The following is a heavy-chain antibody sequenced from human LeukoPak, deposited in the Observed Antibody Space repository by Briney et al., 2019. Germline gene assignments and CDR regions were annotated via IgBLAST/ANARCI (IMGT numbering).Heavy chain of an antibody. V-gene: IGHV4-39*01. D-gene: IGHD5-24*01. CDR3: ARHEEEDGYNAKTFGY. J-gene: IGHJ4*02. Sequence: PSETRSLTCTVSGVSISSSNNFWGWIRQPPGKGLEWIGSVHYSGTTYYIPSLKSRVTISVDTSKNQFSLKLSSVTAADTAVYYCARHEEEDGYNAKTFGYWGQGTLVTVSS. CDR1: GVSISSSNNF. CDR2: VHYSGTT.